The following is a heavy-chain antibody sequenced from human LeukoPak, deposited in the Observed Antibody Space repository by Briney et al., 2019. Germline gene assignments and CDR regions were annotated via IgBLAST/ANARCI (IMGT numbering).Heavy chain of an antibody. CDR1: GFTLTNAW. J-gene: IGHJ4*02. V-gene: IGHV3-15*01. CDR3: TTVSYFDWLFV. CDR2: IKSKTDRGTT. D-gene: IGHD3-9*01. Sequence: GGSLRLSCAASGFTLTNAWMSWGRQAPGKGLEWVGRIKSKTDRGTTDYTASVKGRFTISRDDSKNTLYLQMNRLTTEDTAVYYCTTVSYFDWLFVWGQGTLVTVSS.